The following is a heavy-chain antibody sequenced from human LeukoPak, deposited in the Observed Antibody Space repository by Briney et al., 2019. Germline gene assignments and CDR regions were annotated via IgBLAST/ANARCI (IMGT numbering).Heavy chain of an antibody. D-gene: IGHD6-13*01. J-gene: IGHJ4*02. CDR2: IYYSGST. CDR3: ARGGYSSPPRAYYFDY. CDR1: GGSISSYY. V-gene: IGHV4-59*01. Sequence: PSETLSLTCTVSGGSISSYYWSWIRQPPGKGLEWIGYIYYSGSTNYNPSLKSRVTISVDTSKNQFSLKLSSVTAADTAVYYCARGGYSSPPRAYYFDYWGQGTLVTVSS.